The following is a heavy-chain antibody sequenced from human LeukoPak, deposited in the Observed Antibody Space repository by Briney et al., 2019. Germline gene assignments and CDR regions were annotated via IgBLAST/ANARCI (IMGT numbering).Heavy chain of an antibody. CDR3: AKGGASVTRYVDY. D-gene: IGHD4-17*01. CDR2: MSNSGENT. V-gene: IGHV3-30*18. Sequence: GGSLRLSCAASGFTFSSYSMQWVRQTPGKGLEWVGIMSNSGENTFYGEAVKGRFTISRDNSQNTLYFQMNSLRPEDTAVYYCAKGGASVTRYVDYWGQGTLVTVSS. CDR1: GFTFSSYS. J-gene: IGHJ4*02.